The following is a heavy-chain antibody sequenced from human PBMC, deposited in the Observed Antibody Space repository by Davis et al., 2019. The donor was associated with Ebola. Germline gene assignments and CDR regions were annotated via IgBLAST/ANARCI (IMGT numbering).Heavy chain of an antibody. J-gene: IGHJ4*02. CDR2: IIPIFGTA. V-gene: IGHV1-69*13. CDR3: ARDLEAYCGGDCYSN. Sequence: SSVTVSRMASGGTFSSYAISWLRQAPGQGLEWMGGIIPIFGTANYAQKFQGRVTITADESTSTAYMELSSLRSEDTAVYYCARDLEAYCGGDCYSNWGQGTLVTVSS. D-gene: IGHD2-21*02. CDR1: GGTFSSYA.